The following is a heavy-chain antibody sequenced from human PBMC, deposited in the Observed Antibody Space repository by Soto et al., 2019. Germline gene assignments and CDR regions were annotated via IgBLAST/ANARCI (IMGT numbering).Heavy chain of an antibody. Sequence: EVQLVESGGGLVKPGGSLRLSCAASGFTFSNAWMSWVRQAPGKGLEWVGRIKSKTDGGTTDYAAPVKGRFTISRDDLKNTLYLQMNSLKTEDTAVYYCTTHNWNYVGAFDIWGQGTMVTVSS. J-gene: IGHJ3*02. D-gene: IGHD1-7*01. CDR2: IKSKTDGGTT. V-gene: IGHV3-15*01. CDR3: TTHNWNYVGAFDI. CDR1: GFTFSNAW.